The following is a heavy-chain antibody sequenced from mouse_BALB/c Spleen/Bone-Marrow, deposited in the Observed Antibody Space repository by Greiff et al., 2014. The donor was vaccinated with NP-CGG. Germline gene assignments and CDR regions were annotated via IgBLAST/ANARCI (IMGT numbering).Heavy chain of an antibody. V-gene: IGHV1S41*01. D-gene: IGHD1-1*01. Sequence: LVKPGASVKLSCKASGYTFTSYWINWIKQRPGQGLAWIGRIPPGSGTTYYNEMFKGKATLTVDTSSTTAYIQRSSLSSEDSAVYFCARGSYYDGSSSPWCAYWGQGTLVTVSA. CDR2: IPPGSGTT. CDR1: GYTFTSYW. CDR3: ARGSYYDGSSSPWCAY. J-gene: IGHJ3*01.